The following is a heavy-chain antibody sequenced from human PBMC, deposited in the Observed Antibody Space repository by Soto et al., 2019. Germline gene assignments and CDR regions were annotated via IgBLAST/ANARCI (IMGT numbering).Heavy chain of an antibody. D-gene: IGHD2-2*01. CDR3: ARGREDIVVVPAAPGFDP. CDR2: IYYSGST. CDR1: GGSISSGGYY. J-gene: IGHJ5*02. V-gene: IGHV4-31*03. Sequence: QVQLQESGPGLVKPSQTLSLTCTVSGGSISSGGYYWSWIRQHPGKGLEWIGYIYYSGSTYYNPSLKSRVTISVDTSKNQFSLKLSSVTAADTAVYYCARGREDIVVVPAAPGFDPWGQGTLVTVSS.